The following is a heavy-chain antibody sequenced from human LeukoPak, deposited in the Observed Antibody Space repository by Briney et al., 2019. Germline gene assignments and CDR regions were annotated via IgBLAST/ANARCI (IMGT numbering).Heavy chain of an antibody. CDR3: AKSHVSTATGTGRYFDY. J-gene: IGHJ4*02. D-gene: IGHD3-9*01. Sequence: GGSLRLSCAASGFTFSSYGMHWVRQAPGKGLEWVAVISYDGSNKYYADSVKGRFTISRDNSKNTLYLQMDSLRAEDTAVYYCAKSHVSTATGTGRYFDYWGQGTLVTVSS. V-gene: IGHV3-30*18. CDR2: ISYDGSNK. CDR1: GFTFSSYG.